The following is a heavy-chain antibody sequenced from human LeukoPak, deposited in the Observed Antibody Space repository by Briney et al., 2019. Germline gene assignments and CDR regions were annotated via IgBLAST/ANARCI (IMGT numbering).Heavy chain of an antibody. V-gene: IGHV3-23*01. D-gene: IGHD3-22*01. CDR3: AKHRGDYYEPFDH. J-gene: IGHJ4*02. Sequence: GGSLRLSCAASGFTFSSYAMSWVRQAPGKGLEWVSGIGDSDDNTYYADSVKGRFTISRDNAKNTLYLQMNSLRAEDTAVYFCAKHRGDYYEPFDHWGQGTLVTVSS. CDR2: IGDSDDNT. CDR1: GFTFSSYA.